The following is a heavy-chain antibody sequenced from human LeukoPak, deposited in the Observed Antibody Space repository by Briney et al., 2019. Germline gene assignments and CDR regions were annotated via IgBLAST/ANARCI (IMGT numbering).Heavy chain of an antibody. D-gene: IGHD5-18*01. CDR3: ATEGEIGYGYLY. CDR1: GFTLSKYW. Sequence: GGSLRLSCATSGFTLSKYWMSWVRQAPGKGLEWVANIKKEGGSERNYVDSVKGRFAVSIDYAKNSLYLQINSVRVEDTAVYYCATEGEIGYGYLYWGQGTLVTVPS. V-gene: IGHV3-7*01. CDR2: IKKEGGSER. J-gene: IGHJ4*02.